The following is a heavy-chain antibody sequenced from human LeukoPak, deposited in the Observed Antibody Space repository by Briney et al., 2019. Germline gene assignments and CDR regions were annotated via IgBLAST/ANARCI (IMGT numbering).Heavy chain of an antibody. J-gene: IGHJ5*02. CDR1: GYTFTSYA. Sequence: ASVKVSCKASGYTFTSYAMNWVRQAPGQGLEWMGWINTNTGNPTYAQGFTGRFVFSLDTSVSTAYLQINSLEAEDTAMYYCSRGIGYCSDFSCHLDPWGQGTLVTVSS. CDR3: SRGIGYCSDFSCHLDP. D-gene: IGHD2-15*01. CDR2: INTNTGNP. V-gene: IGHV7-4-1*02.